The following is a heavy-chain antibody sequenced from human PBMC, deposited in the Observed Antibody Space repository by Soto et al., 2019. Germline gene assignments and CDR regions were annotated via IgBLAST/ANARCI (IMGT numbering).Heavy chain of an antibody. CDR3: ARGPQWLGYYFDY. CDR1: GYTFTGYY. Sequence: GASVKVSCKASGYTFTGYYMHWVRQAPGQGLEWMGWINPNSGGTNYAQKFQGRVTMTRDTSISTAYMELSRLRSDDTAVYYCARGPQWLGYYFDYWGQGTLVTVSS. CDR2: INPNSGGT. V-gene: IGHV1-2*02. J-gene: IGHJ4*02. D-gene: IGHD6-19*01.